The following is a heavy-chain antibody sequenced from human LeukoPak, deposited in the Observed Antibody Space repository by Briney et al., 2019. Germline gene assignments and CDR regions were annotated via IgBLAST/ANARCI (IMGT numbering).Heavy chain of an antibody. V-gene: IGHV1-69*01. Sequence: QAXGQGLEWXGXIIPXFGTXNYAQKFQGRVTITADESTSTAYMELSSLRSEDTAVYYCARKRFSPDYDFWSGYYFYYGMDVWGQGTTVTVSS. CDR3: ARKRFSPDYDFWSGYYFYYGMDV. J-gene: IGHJ6*02. CDR2: IIPXFGTX. D-gene: IGHD3-3*01.